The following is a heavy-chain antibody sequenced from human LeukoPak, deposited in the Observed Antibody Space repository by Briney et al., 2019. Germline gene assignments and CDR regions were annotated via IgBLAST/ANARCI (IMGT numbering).Heavy chain of an antibody. CDR2: ISYEGSST. D-gene: IGHD2-15*01. CDR3: ARVWVVAETLDY. CDR1: GFMFNGYA. V-gene: IGHV3-30*01. Sequence: GSLRLSCAASGFMFNGYAMHWARQAPGKGLDWLTVISYEGSSTKYADSVKGRFTISRDNSKSTLFLQMNSLRDEDTAVYYCARVWVVAETLDYWGQGTLVTVSS. J-gene: IGHJ4*02.